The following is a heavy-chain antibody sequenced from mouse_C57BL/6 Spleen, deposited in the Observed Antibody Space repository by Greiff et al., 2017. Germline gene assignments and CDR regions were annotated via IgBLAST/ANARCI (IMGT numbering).Heavy chain of an antibody. D-gene: IGHD4-1*01. V-gene: IGHV7-3*01. J-gene: IGHJ2*01. Sequence: EVKLMESGGGLVQPGGSLSLSCAASGFTFTDYYMSWVRQPPGQALEWLGFIRNKANGYTTEYSASVKGRFTISRDNSQSILYLQMNALRAEDSATYYCARYNWDQGYYFDYWGQGTTLTVSS. CDR1: GFTFTDYY. CDR2: IRNKANGYTT. CDR3: ARYNWDQGYYFDY.